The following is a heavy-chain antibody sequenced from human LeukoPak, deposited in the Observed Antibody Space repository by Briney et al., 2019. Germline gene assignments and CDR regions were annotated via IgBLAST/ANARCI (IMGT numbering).Heavy chain of an antibody. Sequence: GRSLRLSCAASGFTFDDYAMHWVRQAPGKGLEWVSGISWNSGSIGYADSVKGRFTISRDNAKNSLYLQMNSLRAEDTALYYCAKDDYYDSSGYYPRLLDYWGQGTLVTVSS. D-gene: IGHD3-22*01. CDR1: GFTFDDYA. CDR2: ISWNSGSI. CDR3: AKDDYYDSSGYYPRLLDY. V-gene: IGHV3-9*01. J-gene: IGHJ4*02.